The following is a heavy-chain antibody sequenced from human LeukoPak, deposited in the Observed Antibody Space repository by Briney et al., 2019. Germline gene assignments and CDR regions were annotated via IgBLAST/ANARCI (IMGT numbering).Heavy chain of an antibody. CDR2: IYYSGST. D-gene: IGHD5-18*01. CDR3: ARGDARGYSYGHIHFDH. J-gene: IGHJ4*01. CDR1: GGSISSSSYY. Sequence: SETLSLTCTVSGGSISSSSYYWSWIRQPPGKGLEWIGYIYYSGSTNYNPSLKSRVTVSVDTSKNQFSLKLSSVTAADTAVYYCARGDARGYSYGHIHFDHWGHGTLVTVSS. V-gene: IGHV4-61*01.